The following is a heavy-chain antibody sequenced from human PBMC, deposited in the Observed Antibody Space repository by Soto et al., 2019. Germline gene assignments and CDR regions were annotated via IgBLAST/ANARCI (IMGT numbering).Heavy chain of an antibody. CDR1: GLRINSYA. V-gene: IGHV3-23*01. Sequence: GGSLRLSCTASGLRINSYAMVWARQAPGKGLEWVSGISGSGATTHYADSVKGRFTISRDNSRNTLYLQMNSLRAEDTAVYYCTKTMISTTGANWCDPWGQGXLVTVSS. J-gene: IGHJ5*02. D-gene: IGHD3-22*01. CDR3: TKTMISTTGANWCDP. CDR2: ISGSGATT.